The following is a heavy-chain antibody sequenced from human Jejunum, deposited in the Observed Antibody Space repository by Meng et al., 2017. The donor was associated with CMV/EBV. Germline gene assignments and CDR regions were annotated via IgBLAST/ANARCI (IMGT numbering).Heavy chain of an antibody. D-gene: IGHD3-3*01. J-gene: IGHJ6*02. Sequence: CIVSGGSIHDTYWSWIRQSPGKGLAWIGPVYANGDTHYSSSLKSRVTTSVDTSRNQFSLKLKSVTAADTAVYYCARGLGDGMDVWGQGTTVTVSS. CDR1: GGSIHDTY. V-gene: IGHV4-59*01. CDR3: ARGLGDGMDV. CDR2: VYANGDT.